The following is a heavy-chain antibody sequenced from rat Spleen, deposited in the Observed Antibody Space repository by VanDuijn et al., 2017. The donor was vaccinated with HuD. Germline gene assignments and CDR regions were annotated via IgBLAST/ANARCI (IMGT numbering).Heavy chain of an antibody. J-gene: IGHJ2*01. CDR3: ARGFTVAVF. Sequence: EVQLVESGGGLVQPGRSLKLSCAASGFTLSDYYMAWVRQAPKKGLEWVASISYEGSGTYYGDSAKGRFTISRDNAKSTLYLQMDSLRSEDTATYYCARGFTVAVFWGQGVMVTVSA. CDR1: GFTLSDYY. CDR2: ISYEGSGT. D-gene: IGHD1-2*01. V-gene: IGHV5-22*01.